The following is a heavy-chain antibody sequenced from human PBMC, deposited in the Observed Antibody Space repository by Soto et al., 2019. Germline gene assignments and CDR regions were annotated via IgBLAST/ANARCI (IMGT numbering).Heavy chain of an antibody. CDR1: GFTFSNYG. CDR3: AKGIYADLISYSDY. J-gene: IGHJ4*02. D-gene: IGHD5-12*01. V-gene: IGHV3-30*18. Sequence: GGSLRLSCAASGFTFSNYGMHWVRQPPGKGLEWVALISYDGSKTYYADSMRGRFTISRDNSRNTLFLQMNSLRDEDTAVYYCAKGIYADLISYSDYWGQGTLVTVSS. CDR2: ISYDGSKT.